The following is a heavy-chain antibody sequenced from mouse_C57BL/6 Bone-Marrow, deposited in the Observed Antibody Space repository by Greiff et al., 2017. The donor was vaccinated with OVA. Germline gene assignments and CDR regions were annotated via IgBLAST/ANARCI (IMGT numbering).Heavy chain of an antibody. CDR1: GFNIKDDY. CDR3: TTRGKSYEYECAY. D-gene: IGHD2-4*01. Sequence: EVQLQQSGAELVRPGASVKLSCTASGFNIKDDYMHWVKQRPEQGLEWIGWIDPENGDTEYASKFQGKATITADTASNTAYLQLSSLTAEDTAVYYVTTRGKSYEYECAYGGKGTLVTVSA. J-gene: IGHJ3*01. CDR2: IDPENGDT. V-gene: IGHV14-4*01.